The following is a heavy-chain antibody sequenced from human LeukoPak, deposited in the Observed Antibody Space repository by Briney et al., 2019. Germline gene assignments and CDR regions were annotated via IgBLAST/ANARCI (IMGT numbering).Heavy chain of an antibody. V-gene: IGHV4-59*01. Sequence: PSETLCLTCAASGGSISSYYGSWVRQPPAKGLEWIGYIYYSGSTKYNPSLKSRVAISVDTSKSQFSLNLSSVTAEDTAVYYCARELCVTGYSTARGAFDIWGQGTMVTVSS. CDR1: GGSISSYY. J-gene: IGHJ3*02. CDR2: IYYSGST. CDR3: ARELCVTGYSTARGAFDI. D-gene: IGHD6-13*01.